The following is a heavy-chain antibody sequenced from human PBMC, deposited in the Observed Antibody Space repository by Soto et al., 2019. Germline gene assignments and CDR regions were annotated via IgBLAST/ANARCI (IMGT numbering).Heavy chain of an antibody. D-gene: IGHD3-3*01. CDR3: ASETLYYDVWSGYYTGNWFDP. CDR1: GGTFSSYA. Sequence: SVKVSFKASGGTFSSYAISWVRQAPGQGLEWMGGIIPIFGTANYAQKFQGRVTSTADESTSTAYMELSSLRSEDTAVYYCASETLYYDVWSGYYTGNWFDPWGQGTLVNVSS. V-gene: IGHV1-69*13. J-gene: IGHJ5*02. CDR2: IIPIFGTA.